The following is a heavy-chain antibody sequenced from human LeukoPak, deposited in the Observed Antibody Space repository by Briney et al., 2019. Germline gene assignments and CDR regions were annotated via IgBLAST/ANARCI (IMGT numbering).Heavy chain of an antibody. Sequence: GGSLRLSCAASGFTFSKFWMTWVRQAPGKGLDWVANIKQDGSEKYYVDPVEGRFTISRDNAKNSLYLQMNSLRAEDTAVYYCARTGPFDYWGQGTLVTVSS. D-gene: IGHD1-14*01. CDR1: GFTFSKFW. V-gene: IGHV3-7*04. CDR2: IKQDGSEK. J-gene: IGHJ4*02. CDR3: ARTGPFDY.